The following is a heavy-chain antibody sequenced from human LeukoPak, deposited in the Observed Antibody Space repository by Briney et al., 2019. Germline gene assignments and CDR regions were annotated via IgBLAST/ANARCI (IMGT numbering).Heavy chain of an antibody. Sequence: ASVKVSCKASGGTFSSYAISWVRQAPGQGLEWMGRIIPIFGIANYAQKFQGRVTITADKSTSTAYMELSSLRSEDTAVYYCARDHRRIVVVPASDPAFYGMDVWGQGTTVTVSS. V-gene: IGHV1-69*04. D-gene: IGHD2-2*01. J-gene: IGHJ6*02. CDR3: ARDHRRIVVVPASDPAFYGMDV. CDR1: GGTFSSYA. CDR2: IIPIFGIA.